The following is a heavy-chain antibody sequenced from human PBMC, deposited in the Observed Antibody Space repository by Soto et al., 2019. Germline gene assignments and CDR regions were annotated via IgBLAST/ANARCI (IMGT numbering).Heavy chain of an antibody. Sequence: ASVKVSCKASGYTFTSYYMHWVRQAPGQGPEWMGIINPSGGSTSYAQKFQGRVTMTRDTSTSTVYMELSSLRSEDTAVYYCARSHVTTSYYYYGMDVWGQGTTVTVSS. CDR2: INPSGGST. CDR1: GYTFTSYY. D-gene: IGHD4-17*01. CDR3: ARSHVTTSYYYYGMDV. J-gene: IGHJ6*02. V-gene: IGHV1-46*01.